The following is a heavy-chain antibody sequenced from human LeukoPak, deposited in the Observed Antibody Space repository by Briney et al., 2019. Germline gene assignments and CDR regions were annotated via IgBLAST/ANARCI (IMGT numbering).Heavy chain of an antibody. Sequence: SETLSLTCAVSTDSFSSHYWTWIRQPPGKGLEWIGYISYIGSTNYNPSLKSRVTISIDTSKNQFSLKLSSVTAADTAVYYRARDLVTVTKGFDIWGQGTMVSVSS. CDR3: ARDLVTVTKGFDI. J-gene: IGHJ3*02. CDR2: ISYIGST. CDR1: TDSFSSHY. D-gene: IGHD4-17*01. V-gene: IGHV4-59*11.